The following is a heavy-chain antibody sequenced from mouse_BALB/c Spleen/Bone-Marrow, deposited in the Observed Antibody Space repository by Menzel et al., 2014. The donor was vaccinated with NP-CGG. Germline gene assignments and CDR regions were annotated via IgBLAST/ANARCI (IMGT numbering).Heavy chain of an antibody. Sequence: LVESGAELVKPGASVKLSRKASGYTFTSYYMYWVKQRPGQGLEWIGEINPSNGGTNFNEKFKSKATLTVDKSSSTAYMQLSSLTFEDSAIYYCTRPYYGYVGYAYWGQGTQVTVSA. CDR2: INPSNGGT. CDR3: TRPYYGYVGYAY. V-gene: IGHV1S81*02. J-gene: IGHJ3*01. D-gene: IGHD1-2*01. CDR1: GYTFTSYY.